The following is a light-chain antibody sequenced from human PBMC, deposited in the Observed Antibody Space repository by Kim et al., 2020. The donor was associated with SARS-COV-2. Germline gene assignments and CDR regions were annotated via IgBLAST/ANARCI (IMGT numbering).Light chain of an antibody. CDR2: GAS. J-gene: IGKJ1*01. CDR1: QSVSSSY. Sequence: SPGGRATLSFRASQSVSSSYLAWYQQKPGQAPRLLIYGASSRATGIPDRFSGSGSGTDFTLTISRLEPEDFAVYYCQQYGSSPRTFGQGTKVDIK. V-gene: IGKV3-20*01. CDR3: QQYGSSPRT.